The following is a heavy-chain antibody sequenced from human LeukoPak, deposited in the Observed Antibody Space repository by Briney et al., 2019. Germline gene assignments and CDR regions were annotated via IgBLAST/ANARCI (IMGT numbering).Heavy chain of an antibody. V-gene: IGHV3-23*01. D-gene: IGHD1-26*01. CDR2: ISASGSAT. CDR1: GFIFSNYG. Sequence: GGSLRISCAASGFIFSNYGMNWVRQAPGKGLEWVAAISASGSATSYADSVRGRFTISRDNSKSTTYLQMNSLRVEDTAVYYCAARSSGNPYFWGQGTLVTVSS. CDR3: AARSSGNPYF. J-gene: IGHJ4*02.